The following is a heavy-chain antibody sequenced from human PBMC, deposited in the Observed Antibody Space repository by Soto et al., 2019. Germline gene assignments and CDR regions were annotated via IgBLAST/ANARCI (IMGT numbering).Heavy chain of an antibody. J-gene: IGHJ6*02. V-gene: IGHV3-23*01. CDR2: ISGSGGSR. CDR1: GFNFSSFA. D-gene: IGHD5-18*01. Sequence: PGGSLRLSCAVSGFNFSSFAMTWVRQAPGKGLEGVSTISGSGGSRFYADSVKGRFTLTRDNSKDTVYLQMNSLRVEDTAFYYCAKEGTAEWIHYYYPTDVWGRGTPVTVSS. CDR3: AKEGTAEWIHYYYPTDV.